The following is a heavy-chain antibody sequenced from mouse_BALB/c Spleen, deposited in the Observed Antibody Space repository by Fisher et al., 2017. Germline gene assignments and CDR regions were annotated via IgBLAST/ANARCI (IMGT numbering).Heavy chain of an antibody. Sequence: KFKGKATLTADKSSSTAYMQLSSLTSEDSALYYCARDFTTVADWYFDVWGAGTTVTVS. V-gene: IGHV1-76*01. D-gene: IGHD1-1*01. J-gene: IGHJ1*01. CDR3: ARDFTTVADWYFDV.